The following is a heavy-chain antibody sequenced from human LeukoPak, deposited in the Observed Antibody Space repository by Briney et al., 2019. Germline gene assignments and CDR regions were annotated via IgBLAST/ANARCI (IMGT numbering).Heavy chain of an antibody. V-gene: IGHV1-69*19. CDR3: AGFLGYCSSSTCWNWFDG. J-gene: IGHJ5*02. CDR1: GGTFSSYA. Sequence: SVKVSCKASGGTFSSYAISWVRQAPGQGLEWMGGIIPYFGTANYAQKFHGRRTITSDESTSTAYMELSSLRSEDKAVCYCAGFLGYCSSSTCWNWFDGWSQRT. CDR2: IIPYFGTA. D-gene: IGHD2-2*01.